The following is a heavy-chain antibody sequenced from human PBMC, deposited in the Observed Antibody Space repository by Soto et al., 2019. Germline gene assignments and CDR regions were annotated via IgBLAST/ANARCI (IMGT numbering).Heavy chain of an antibody. V-gene: IGHV1-69*13. J-gene: IGHJ6*02. CDR1: GGTFSSYA. D-gene: IGHD4-4*01. Sequence: RASVKVSCKASGGTFSSYAISWVRQAPGQGLEWMGGIIPIFGTANYAQKFQGRVTITADESTSTAYMELSSLRSEDTAVYYCARMTTRMHYYDYSGMDVWGQGTTVTVSS. CDR3: ARMTTRMHYYDYSGMDV. CDR2: IIPIFGTA.